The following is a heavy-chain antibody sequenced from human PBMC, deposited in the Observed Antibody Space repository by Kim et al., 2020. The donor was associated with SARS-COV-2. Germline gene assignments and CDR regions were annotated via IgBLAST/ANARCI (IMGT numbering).Heavy chain of an antibody. V-gene: IGHV4-59*01. CDR3: ARSSYDSSGWGSFDP. CDR2: IYYSGST. J-gene: IGHJ5*02. Sequence: SETLSLTCTVSGGSISSYYWSWIRQPPGKGLEWIGYIYYSGSTNYNPSLKSRVTISVDTSKNQFSLKLSSVTAADTAVYYCARSSYDSSGWGSFDPWGQGTLVTVSS. D-gene: IGHD3-22*01. CDR1: GGSISSYY.